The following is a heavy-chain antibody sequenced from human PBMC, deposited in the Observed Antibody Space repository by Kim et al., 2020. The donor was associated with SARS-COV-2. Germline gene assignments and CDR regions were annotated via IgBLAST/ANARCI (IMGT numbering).Heavy chain of an antibody. D-gene: IGHD3-16*01. V-gene: IGHV3-30-3*01. Sequence: GGSLRLSCAASAFTFSNYAMHWVRQAPGKGLEWVAVISYDGSNKYYGDSVKGRFTISRDNSNNTLNLQLNSLRAEDTAVYYCARGDGGAFFYGVDVWGQGTTVTVSS. CDR1: AFTFSNYA. CDR2: ISYDGSNK. J-gene: IGHJ6*02. CDR3: ARGDGGAFFYGVDV.